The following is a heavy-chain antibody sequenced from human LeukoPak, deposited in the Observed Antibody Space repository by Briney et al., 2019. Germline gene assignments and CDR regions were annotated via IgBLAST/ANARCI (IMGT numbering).Heavy chain of an antibody. CDR2: ISSNSKYT. D-gene: IGHD2-8*01. CDR3: ARDNGNKYYFDY. J-gene: IGHJ4*02. Sequence: GSLRLSFAASGFMFSDYFMSWIRQAPGKELEWISYISSNSKYTKYADSVKGRFTISRDNAKKSLYLQMNSLRAEDTAVYYCARDNGNKYYFDYWGQGTLVTVSS. V-gene: IGHV3-11*05. CDR1: GFMFSDYF.